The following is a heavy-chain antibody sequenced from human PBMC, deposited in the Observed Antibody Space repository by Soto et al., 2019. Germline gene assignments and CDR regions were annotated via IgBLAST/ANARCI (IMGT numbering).Heavy chain of an antibody. D-gene: IGHD2-21*01. CDR2: IIPLFGTA. CDR3: ATELGDNPASPFDS. V-gene: IGHV1-69*01. J-gene: IGHJ4*02. Sequence: QVQLVQYGAEVKKPGSSVKVSCKASGVTFSSETISWVRQAPGQGLEWVGGIIPLFGTANYAQKFQGRVTITADESTSTLYIELSSLRSDDTPVYYYATELGDNPASPFDSWGQGTLVTVSS. CDR1: GVTFSSET.